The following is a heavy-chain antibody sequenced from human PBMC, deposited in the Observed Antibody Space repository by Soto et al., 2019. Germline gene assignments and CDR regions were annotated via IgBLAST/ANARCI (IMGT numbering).Heavy chain of an antibody. Sequence: QITLKESGPTLVKPTQTLTLTCTFSGFSLSTSGVGVGWIRQPPGKALEWRALIYWADDKRYRPSLKSRLTSTKDTAKNQVVLTITNMDPVDTATYYGAHRLSSWPASLNKCYLDYWGQGTLVTVST. CDR1: GFSLSTSGVG. CDR3: AHRLSSWPASLNKCYLDY. CDR2: IYWADDK. J-gene: IGHJ4*02. V-gene: IGHV2-5*02. D-gene: IGHD6-13*01.